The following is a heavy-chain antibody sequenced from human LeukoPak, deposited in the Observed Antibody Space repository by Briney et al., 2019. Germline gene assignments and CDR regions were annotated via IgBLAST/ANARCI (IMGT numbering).Heavy chain of an antibody. CDR3: AKGLDGWGEVYYYYGMDV. CDR2: IIPILGIA. Sequence: ASVKVSCKASGGTFSSYAISWVRQAPGQGLEWMGRIIPILGIANYAQKFQGRVTITADKSTSTAYMELSSLRSEDTAVYYCAKGLDGWGEVYYYYGMDVWGQGTTVTVSS. J-gene: IGHJ6*02. CDR1: GGTFSSYA. V-gene: IGHV1-69*04. D-gene: IGHD3-16*01.